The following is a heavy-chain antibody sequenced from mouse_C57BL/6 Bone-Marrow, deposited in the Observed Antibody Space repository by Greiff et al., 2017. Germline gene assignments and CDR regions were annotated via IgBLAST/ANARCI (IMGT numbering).Heavy chain of an antibody. CDR1: GYTFTSYW. Sequence: QVQLQQPGAELVKPGASVKLSCKASGYTFTSYWMHWVKQRPGQGLEWIGMIHPNSGSTNYNEKFKSKATLTVDKSSSTAYMQLSSLTSEDSAVYYCAPIYYDYDREGDYWGQGTTLTVSS. CDR3: APIYYDYDREGDY. D-gene: IGHD2-4*01. J-gene: IGHJ2*01. CDR2: IHPNSGST. V-gene: IGHV1-64*01.